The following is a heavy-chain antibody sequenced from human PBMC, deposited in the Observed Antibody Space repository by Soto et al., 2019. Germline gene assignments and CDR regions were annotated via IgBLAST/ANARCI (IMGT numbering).Heavy chain of an antibody. CDR1: GASISSGDSF. CDR2: TYDSGSS. CDR3: AREQRHISCPKSMDD. J-gene: IGHJ6*02. V-gene: IGHV4-30-4*01. Sequence: SETLSLTCTVSGASISSGDSFWSWIRQSPGKGLEWIGYTYDSGSSCYNPSLKSRVTMSVDTSKNQFSLKPRSGPAADPAVYYCAREQRHISCPKSMDDWGQGTTVTVSS. D-gene: IGHD6-25*01.